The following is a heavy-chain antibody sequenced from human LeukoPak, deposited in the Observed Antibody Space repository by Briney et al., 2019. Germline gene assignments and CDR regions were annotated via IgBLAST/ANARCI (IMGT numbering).Heavy chain of an antibody. CDR3: ARMWATAFDY. J-gene: IGHJ4*02. D-gene: IGHD1-26*01. CDR2: ISSSGSTI. Sequence: GGSLRLSCAASGFTFSSYEMNWVRQAPGKGLEWVSYISSSGSTIYYADSVKGRFTISRDNAKNSLYLQMNSLRAEDTAVYYCARMWATAFDYWGQGTLVTVSS. V-gene: IGHV3-48*03. CDR1: GFTFSSYE.